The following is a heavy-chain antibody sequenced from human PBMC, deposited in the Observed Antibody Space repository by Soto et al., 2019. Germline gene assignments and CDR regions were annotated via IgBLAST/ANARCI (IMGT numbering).Heavy chain of an antibody. CDR1: GYTFASYA. CDR3: ARDSPPPRE. CDR2: ISAYNGNT. J-gene: IGHJ4*02. Sequence: QVQLVQSGAEVKKPGASVKVSCKASGYTFASYAISWVRQAPGQGLEWMGWISAYNGNTNYAHKLQGRVTMTTDTSTSTPYMGLRSLSSDDTAVYYCARDSPPPREWGQGTLVTVSS. V-gene: IGHV1-18*01.